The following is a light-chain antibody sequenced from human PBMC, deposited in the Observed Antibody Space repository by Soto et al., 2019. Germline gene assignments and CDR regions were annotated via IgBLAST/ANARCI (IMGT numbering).Light chain of an antibody. CDR3: QQRSNWPLT. V-gene: IGKV1-5*01. J-gene: IGKJ4*01. CDR1: QSISSW. CDR2: DAS. Sequence: DIQMTQSPSTLSAPVRDSVTITCRASQSISSWLAWYQQKPGKAPKLLIYDASTLESGVPSRFTGRGSGTEFTLTISSLEPEDFAVYYCQQRSNWPLTFGGGTKVDIK.